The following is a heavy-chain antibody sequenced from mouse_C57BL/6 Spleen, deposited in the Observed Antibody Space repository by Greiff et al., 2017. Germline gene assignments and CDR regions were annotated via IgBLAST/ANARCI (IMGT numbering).Heavy chain of an antibody. D-gene: IGHD1-1*01. Sequence: VQLMESGPELVKPGASVKISCKASGYAFSSSWMNWVKQRPGKGLEWIGRIYPGDGDTNYNGKFKGKATLTADKSSSTAYMQLSSLTSEDSAVYFCARFLPITTVVDYAMDYWGQGTSVTGSS. CDR2: IYPGDGDT. V-gene: IGHV1-82*01. J-gene: IGHJ4*01. CDR1: GYAFSSSW. CDR3: ARFLPITTVVDYAMDY.